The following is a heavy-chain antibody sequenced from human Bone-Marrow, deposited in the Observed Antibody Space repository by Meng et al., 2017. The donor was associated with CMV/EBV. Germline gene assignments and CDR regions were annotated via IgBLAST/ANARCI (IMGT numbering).Heavy chain of an antibody. V-gene: IGHV3-7*01. CDR2: VNQDGRDE. Sequence: GESLKISCVASGFTFTNYWRMWLRQAPGKGLEWVATVNQDGRDEFYLDSVKGRFTTSADKAKSSMFLQMNSLRAEDTAVYYCVSTSGQWGQGALVTVSS. CDR1: GFTFTNYW. J-gene: IGHJ4*02. D-gene: IGHD3-16*01. CDR3: VSTSGQ.